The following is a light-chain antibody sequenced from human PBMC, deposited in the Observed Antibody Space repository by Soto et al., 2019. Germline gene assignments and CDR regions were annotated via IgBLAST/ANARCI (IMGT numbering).Light chain of an antibody. J-gene: IGKJ1*01. CDR1: QGIRND. CDR3: QQYSSYWT. CDR2: AAS. Sequence: DIQMTQSPSSLSASVGDRVTITCRASQGIRNDLGWYQQKPGKAPKLLIYAASSLQSGVPSRFSGSGSGTDFTLTISSLQPDDFATYYCQQYSSYWTFAQGTKVDIK. V-gene: IGKV1-17*01.